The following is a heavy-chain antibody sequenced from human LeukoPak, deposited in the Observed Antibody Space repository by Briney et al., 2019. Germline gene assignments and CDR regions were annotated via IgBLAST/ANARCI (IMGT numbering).Heavy chain of an antibody. Sequence: PGGSLRLSCAASGFTFSIYSMNWVRQATGKGLEWVSYIISSSSVIYYADSVKGRFTISRDNAKSSLYLHMNSLRAEDTGAYYSARDRPGDDTQTYYFDFWGQGTLVTVSS. D-gene: IGHD2-21*01. V-gene: IGHV3-48*01. CDR3: ARDRPGDDTQTYYFDF. J-gene: IGHJ4*02. CDR1: GFTFSIYS. CDR2: IISSSSVI.